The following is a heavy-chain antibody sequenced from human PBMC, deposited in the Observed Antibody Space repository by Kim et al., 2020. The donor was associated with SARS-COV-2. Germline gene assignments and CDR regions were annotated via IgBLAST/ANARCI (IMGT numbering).Heavy chain of an antibody. D-gene: IGHD6-19*01. V-gene: IGHV3-33*01. CDR3: ARDKRSGWYRCLDY. Sequence: ADTGKGRFTSSRDNSKNTLYRQMNSLRAEDTAVYYCARDKRSGWYRCLDYWGQGTLVTVSS. J-gene: IGHJ4*02.